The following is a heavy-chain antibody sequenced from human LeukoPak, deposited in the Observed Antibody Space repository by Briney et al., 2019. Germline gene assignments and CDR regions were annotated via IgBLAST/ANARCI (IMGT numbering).Heavy chain of an antibody. J-gene: IGHJ4*02. D-gene: IGHD6-19*01. CDR3: ANCIKGVAGLGY. Sequence: PGGSLRLSCAASGFTFSSYAMSWVRQAPGKGLVWVSAISTSGVTYYAASVRGRFTISRDNSKNTLYLQMNSLRAEDTALYYCANCIKGVAGLGYWGQRTLVTASS. CDR2: ISTSGVT. V-gene: IGHV3-23*01. CDR1: GFTFSSYA.